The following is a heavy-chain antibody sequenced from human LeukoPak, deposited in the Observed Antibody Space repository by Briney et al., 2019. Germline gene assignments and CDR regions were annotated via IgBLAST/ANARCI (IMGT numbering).Heavy chain of an antibody. V-gene: IGHV3-66*01. CDR3: ARDKNGWRYFDY. J-gene: IGHJ4*02. Sequence: PGGSLRLSCAASGFTVSSKYMSWVRQAPGKGLEWVSVIYSGGSTYYADSVKGRFTISRDNSKNTLYLQMNSLRAEDTAVYYCARDKNGWRYFDYGGQGTLVTVSS. D-gene: IGHD5-24*01. CDR2: IYSGGST. CDR1: GFTVSSKY.